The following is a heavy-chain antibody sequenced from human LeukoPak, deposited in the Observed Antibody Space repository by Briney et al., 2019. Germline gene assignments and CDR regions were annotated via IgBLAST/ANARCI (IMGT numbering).Heavy chain of an antibody. CDR1: GGSISSYY. J-gene: IGHJ6*03. D-gene: IGHD3-3*01. CDR3: ARETEAYDFWSGYYKGYYYYYYMDV. Sequence: SETLSLTCAVSGGSISSYYWSWIRQPAGKGLEWIGRIYTSGSTNYNPSLKSRVTMSVDTSKNQFSLKLSSVTAADTAVYYCARETEAYDFWSGYYKGYYYYYYMDVWGKGTTVTVSS. CDR2: IYTSGST. V-gene: IGHV4-4*07.